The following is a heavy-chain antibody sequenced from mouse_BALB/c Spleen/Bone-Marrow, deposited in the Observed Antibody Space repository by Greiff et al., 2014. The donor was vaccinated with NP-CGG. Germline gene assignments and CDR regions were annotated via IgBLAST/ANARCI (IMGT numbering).Heavy chain of an antibody. V-gene: IGHV1-80*01. J-gene: IGHJ3*01. D-gene: IGHD2-2*01. CDR1: GYAFSSYW. Sequence: QVQLQQPGAELVRPGSSVKISCKASGYAFSSYWMTRVKQRPGQGLERIGQIYPGDGETNYNGKFKGKATLTADKSSSTAYMQLSGLTSEDSAVYFCAKVTTGFAYWGQGTLVTVSA. CDR2: IYPGDGET. CDR3: AKVTTGFAY.